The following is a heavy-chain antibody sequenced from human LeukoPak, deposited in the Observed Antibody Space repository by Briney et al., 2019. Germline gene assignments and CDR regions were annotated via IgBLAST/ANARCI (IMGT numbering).Heavy chain of an antibody. CDR2: ISWNSGSI. D-gene: IGHD3-22*01. J-gene: IGHJ4*02. CDR3: AKGYYYDSSGPLVY. CDR1: GFTFDDYA. V-gene: IGHV3-9*01. Sequence: PGGSLRLSCAASGFTFDDYAMHWVRQAPGKGLEWVSGISWNSGSIGYADSVKGRFTISRDNAKNSLYLQMNSLRAEDTALYYCAKGYYYDSSGPLVYWGQGTLVTVSS.